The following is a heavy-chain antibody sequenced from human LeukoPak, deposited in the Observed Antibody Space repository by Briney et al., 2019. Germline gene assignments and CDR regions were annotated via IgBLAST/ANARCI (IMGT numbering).Heavy chain of an antibody. D-gene: IGHD3-9*01. CDR3: AKRGITIFPPDY. CDR2: ISGSGGRT. Sequence: GGSLRLSCAASGFTVSSNYMSWVRQAPGKGLEWVSAISGSGGRTHYADSVKGRFTISRDNSKNTLYLQLNSLRAEDTAVYYCAKRGITIFPPDYWGQGTLVTVSS. V-gene: IGHV3-23*01. CDR1: GFTVSSNY. J-gene: IGHJ4*02.